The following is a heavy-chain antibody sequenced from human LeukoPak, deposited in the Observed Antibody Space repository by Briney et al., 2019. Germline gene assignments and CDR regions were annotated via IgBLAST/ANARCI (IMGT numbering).Heavy chain of an antibody. CDR2: IDPSDSYT. V-gene: IGHV5-10-1*01. D-gene: IGHD3-10*01. J-gene: IGHJ4*02. CDR1: GYSFTSHW. CDR3: ARQSWFGEFEN. Sequence: GESLKISCRGSGYSFTSHWISWVRQMPGKGPGWGVRIDPSDSYTNYSPSFQGHVTISADKSISTAYLQWSSLKASDTAMYYCARQSWFGEFENWGQGTLVTVSS.